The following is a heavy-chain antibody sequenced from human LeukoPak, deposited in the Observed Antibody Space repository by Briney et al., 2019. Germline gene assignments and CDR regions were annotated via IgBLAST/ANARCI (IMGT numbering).Heavy chain of an antibody. Sequence: GASVKVSCKASGYTFTSYYMHWVRQAPGQGLEWMGGIIPIFGTANYAQKFQGRVTITADESTSTAYMELSSLRSEDTAVYYCASRSGSGSFDYWGQGTLVTVSS. J-gene: IGHJ4*02. CDR1: GYTFTSYY. D-gene: IGHD3-10*01. CDR3: ASRSGSGSFDY. V-gene: IGHV1-69*13. CDR2: IIPIFGTA.